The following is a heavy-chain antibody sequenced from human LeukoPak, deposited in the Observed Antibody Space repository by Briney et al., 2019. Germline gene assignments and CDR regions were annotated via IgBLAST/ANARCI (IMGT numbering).Heavy chain of an antibody. CDR3: ARGRPPRY. V-gene: IGHV4-34*01. J-gene: IGHJ4*02. CDR1: GGSFSGYC. CDR2: INHSGST. Sequence: SETLSLTCAVYGGSFSGYCWSWIRQPPGKGLEWIGEINHSGSTNYNPSLKSRVTISVDTSKNQFSLKLSSVTAADTAVYYCARGRPPRYWGQGTLVTVSS.